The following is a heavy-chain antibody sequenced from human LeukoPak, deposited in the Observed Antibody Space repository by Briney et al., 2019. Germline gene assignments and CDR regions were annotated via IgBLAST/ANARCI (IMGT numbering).Heavy chain of an antibody. CDR2: ISSSSTI. CDR1: GFTFSSYS. J-gene: IGHJ6*03. Sequence: GGSLRLSCAASGFTFSSYSMNWVRQAPGKGLEWVSYISSSSTIYYADSVKGRFTISRDNAKNSLYLQMNSLRAEDTAVYYCARAEGGYMDVWGKGTTVTVSS. CDR3: ARAEGGYMDV. D-gene: IGHD2-15*01. V-gene: IGHV3-48*04.